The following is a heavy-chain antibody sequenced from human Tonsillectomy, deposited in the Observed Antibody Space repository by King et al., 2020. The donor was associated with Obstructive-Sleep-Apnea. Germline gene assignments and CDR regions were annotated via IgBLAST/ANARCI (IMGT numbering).Heavy chain of an antibody. CDR1: GFTFSSYW. Sequence: VKLVESGGGLVQPGGSLRLSCAASGFTFSSYWMSWVRQAPEKGLEWVANIKQDGSEKYYVDSVKGRFTISRDNAKKSLYLQMNSLRAEDTAVYYCATSRYCSITSCLGWFDPWGQGTLVTVSS. V-gene: IGHV3-7*03. J-gene: IGHJ5*02. CDR2: IKQDGSEK. CDR3: ATSRYCSITSCLGWFDP. D-gene: IGHD2-2*01.